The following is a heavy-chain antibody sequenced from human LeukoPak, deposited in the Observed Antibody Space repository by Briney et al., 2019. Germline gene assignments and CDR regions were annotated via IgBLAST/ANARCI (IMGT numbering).Heavy chain of an antibody. Sequence: SVKVSCKASGGTFSSYAISWVRQAPGQGLEWVGGIIPIFGTANYAQKFQGRVTITADESTSTAYMELSSLRSEDTAVYYCARDGPHYYDSSGANWFDPWGQGTLVTVSS. V-gene: IGHV1-69*13. J-gene: IGHJ5*02. CDR1: GGTFSSYA. CDR3: ARDGPHYYDSSGANWFDP. D-gene: IGHD3-22*01. CDR2: IIPIFGTA.